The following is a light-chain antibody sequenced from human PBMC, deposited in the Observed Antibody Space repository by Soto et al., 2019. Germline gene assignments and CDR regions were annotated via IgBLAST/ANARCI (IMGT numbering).Light chain of an antibody. CDR3: QQSYSTPLT. J-gene: IGKJ4*01. CDR1: QSISSY. V-gene: IGKV1-39*01. CDR2: AAS. Sequence: DIQMTQSPSSLSASVGDRVTITCRASQSISSYLNWYQQKPGKAPKLLIYAASSLQSGVPPRFSGSGSGTDFTLAISSLQPEDFVTHYCQQSYSTPLTFGGWTKVDI.